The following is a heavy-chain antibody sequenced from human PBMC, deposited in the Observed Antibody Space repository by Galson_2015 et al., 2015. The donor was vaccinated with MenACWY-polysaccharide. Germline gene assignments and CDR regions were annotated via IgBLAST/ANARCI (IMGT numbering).Heavy chain of an antibody. V-gene: IGHV3-23*01. CDR3: AKDLRVGATAGSELDF. D-gene: IGHD1-26*01. CDR1: GFTFSSYG. Sequence: SLRLSGAASGFTFSSYGMSWVRQAPGTGLEWVSSISGSGGSTFYADSVKGRFTISRDNSKNTLSLQVNSLRAEDTAKYYCAKDLRVGATAGSELDFWGQGTLVTVSS. CDR2: ISGSGGST. J-gene: IGHJ4*02.